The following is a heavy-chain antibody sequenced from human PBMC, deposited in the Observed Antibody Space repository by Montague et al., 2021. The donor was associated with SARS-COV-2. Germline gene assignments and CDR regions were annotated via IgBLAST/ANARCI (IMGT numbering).Heavy chain of an antibody. V-gene: IGHV4-59*11. J-gene: IGHJ5*02. Sequence: SETLSLTCTVSGGSISSHFWSFIRQPPAKGLEWIGYINSNGGTNANPSLRSRLTMSVYTSKNQFSLQLRSMTPADTAVYFCARATSVRGAVSWFDPWGQGTLVTVSS. CDR1: GGSISSHF. CDR3: ARATSVRGAVSWFDP. D-gene: IGHD3-10*01. CDR2: INSNGGT.